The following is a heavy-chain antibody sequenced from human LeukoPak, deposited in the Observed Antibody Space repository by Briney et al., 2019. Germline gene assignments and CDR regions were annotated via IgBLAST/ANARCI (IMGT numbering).Heavy chain of an antibody. D-gene: IGHD1-26*01. CDR3: ARQELTYFDY. CDR2: IYYSGST. V-gene: IGHV4-59*08. Sequence: SETLSLTCAVYGGSFSGYYWSWIRQPPGKGLEWIGYIYYSGSTNYNPSLKSRVTISVDTSKNQFSLKLSSVTAADTAVYYCARQELTYFDYWGQGTLVTVSS. J-gene: IGHJ4*02. CDR1: GGSFSGYY.